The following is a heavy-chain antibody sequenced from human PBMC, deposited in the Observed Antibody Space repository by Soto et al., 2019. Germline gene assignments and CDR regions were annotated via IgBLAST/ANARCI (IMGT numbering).Heavy chain of an antibody. CDR3: TTDPGDYEDF. J-gene: IGHJ4*02. CDR1: GITFTNAW. D-gene: IGHD4-17*01. CDR2: IKNRADGGTT. V-gene: IGHV3-15*01. Sequence: ESGGDLVKPGGCLRLSCAASGITFTNAWMSWVRQVPGKGLEWVGRIKNRADGGTTDYAAPVRGRFTISRDDSRNTLFLQMNSLEPEDTAVYYCTTDPGDYEDFWGQGTLVTVSS.